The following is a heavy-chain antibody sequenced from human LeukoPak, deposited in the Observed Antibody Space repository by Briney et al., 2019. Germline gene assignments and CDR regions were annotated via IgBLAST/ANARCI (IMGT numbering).Heavy chain of an antibody. J-gene: IGHJ4*02. CDR3: ARDEDTSALSEY. Sequence: PGGSLRLSCAGSGFSFSSNTMSWVRQAPGRGLEGVSAISNNGRPTDYPDSVKGRFTISRDNSKSTLYLHMDSLRAEDTAVYYCARDEDTSALSEYWGQGTLVTVSS. V-gene: IGHV3-23*01. D-gene: IGHD2/OR15-2a*01. CDR1: GFSFSSNT. CDR2: ISNNGRPT.